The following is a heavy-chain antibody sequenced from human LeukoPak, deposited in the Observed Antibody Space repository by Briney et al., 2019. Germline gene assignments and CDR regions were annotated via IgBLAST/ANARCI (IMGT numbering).Heavy chain of an antibody. Sequence: GGTLRLSRSASGVTVSGSYMSWVRQAPGRGLEWVSVIYSGGSTYYGASVKGRFTISRDNSKHTLYLQMNSLRVDDTAVYYCARVAFRSSSYISGIDYWGQGTLVTVSS. CDR2: IYSGGST. D-gene: IGHD6-6*01. CDR3: ARVAFRSSSYISGIDY. J-gene: IGHJ4*02. CDR1: GVTVSGSY. V-gene: IGHV3-53*01.